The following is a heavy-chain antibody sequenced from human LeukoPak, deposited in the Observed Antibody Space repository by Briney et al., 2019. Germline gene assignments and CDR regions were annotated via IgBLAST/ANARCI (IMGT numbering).Heavy chain of an antibody. Sequence: ASVKVSCKASGYTFTSYYMHWVRQAPGQGLEWMGIINPSGGSTSYAQKFQGRVTMTRDTSTSTVYMELSSLRSEDTAVYYCARESRITIFGVVIKSYYGMDVWGQGTTVTVSS. D-gene: IGHD3-3*01. V-gene: IGHV1-46*01. J-gene: IGHJ6*02. CDR2: INPSGGST. CDR3: ARESRITIFGVVIKSYYGMDV. CDR1: GYTFTSYY.